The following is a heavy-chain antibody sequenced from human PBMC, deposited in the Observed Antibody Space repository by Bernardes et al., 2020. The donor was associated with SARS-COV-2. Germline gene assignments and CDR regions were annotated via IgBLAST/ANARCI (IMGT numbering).Heavy chain of an antibody. CDR2: ISGSGGST. V-gene: IGHV3-23*01. D-gene: IGHD3-3*01. CDR1: GFTFSSYA. J-gene: IGHJ6*03. Sequence: GGSLRLSCAASGFTFSSYAMSWVRQAPGKGLEWVSAISGSGGSTYYADSVKGRFTISRDNSKNTLYLQMNSLRAEDTAVYYCAKDLTYYDFWSGYSYYMDVWGKGTTVTVSS. CDR3: AKDLTYYDFWSGYSYYMDV.